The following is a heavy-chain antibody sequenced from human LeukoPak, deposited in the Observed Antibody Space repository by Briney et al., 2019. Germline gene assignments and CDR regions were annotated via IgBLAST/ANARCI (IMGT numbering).Heavy chain of an antibody. J-gene: IGHJ3*02. V-gene: IGHV3-7*01. CDR1: GFTFSNYW. CDR2: IKQDGSEK. CDR3: ATSSTLDAFDI. Sequence: PGGSLRLSCAASGFTFSNYWMTWVRQAPGKGLEWVANIKQDGSEKYYLDSVKGRFTISRDNAKKSLYLQMNTLRVEDTAVYYCATSSTLDAFDIWGQGTMVTVSS.